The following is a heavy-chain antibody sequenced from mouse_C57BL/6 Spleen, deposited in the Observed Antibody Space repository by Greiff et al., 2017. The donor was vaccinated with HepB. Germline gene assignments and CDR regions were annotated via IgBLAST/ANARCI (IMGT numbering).Heavy chain of an antibody. CDR3: AREGYGSSYWYFDV. V-gene: IGHV1-80*01. CDR1: GYAFSSYW. D-gene: IGHD1-1*01. Sequence: VQLQQSGAELVKPGASVKISCKASGYAFSSYWMNWVKQRPGKGLEWIGQIYPGDGDTNYNGKFKGKATLTADKSSSTAYMQLSSLTSEDSAVHFCAREGYGSSYWYFDVWGTGTTVTVSS. CDR2: IYPGDGDT. J-gene: IGHJ1*03.